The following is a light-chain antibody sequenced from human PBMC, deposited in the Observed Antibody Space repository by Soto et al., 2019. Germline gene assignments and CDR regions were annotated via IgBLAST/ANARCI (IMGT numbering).Light chain of an antibody. Sequence: QLVLTQSPSASASLGASVKLTCTLSSGHSSYAIAWHQQQPGKGPRYLMKLNGDGSHTKGDGIPDRFSGSSSGTERYLTIASLQSEDEADYYCQTWDTGIRVFGGGTKLTVL. CDR1: SGHSSYA. J-gene: IGLJ3*02. CDR2: LNGDGSH. CDR3: QTWDTGIRV. V-gene: IGLV4-69*01.